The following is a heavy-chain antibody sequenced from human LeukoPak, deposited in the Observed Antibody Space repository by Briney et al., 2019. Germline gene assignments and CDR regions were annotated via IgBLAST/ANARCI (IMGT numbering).Heavy chain of an antibody. V-gene: IGHV3-48*03. D-gene: IGHD6-19*01. CDR2: ISSSGSTI. CDR1: GFTFSSYE. CDR3: ARGSDSSGWYIIPPGVNFDY. J-gene: IGHJ4*02. Sequence: GGSLRLSCAASGFTFSSYEMNWVRQAPGKGLEWVSYISSSGSTIYYADSVKGRFTISRDNAKNSLYLQMNSLRAEDTAVYYCARGSDSSGWYIIPPGVNFDYWGQGTLVTVSS.